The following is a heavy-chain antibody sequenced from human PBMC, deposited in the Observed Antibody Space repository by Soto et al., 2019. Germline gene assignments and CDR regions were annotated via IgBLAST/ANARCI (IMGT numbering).Heavy chain of an antibody. CDR1: GFTFSDYY. D-gene: IGHD2-8*01. CDR3: ARCRGRQRVYCTNGVCYPTEFDY. V-gene: IGHV3-11*06. J-gene: IGHJ4*02. Sequence: GGSLILSCAASGFTFSDYYMSWIRQAPGKGLEWVSYISSSSSYTNYADSVKGRFTISRDNAKNSLYLQMNSLRAEDTAVYYCARCRGRQRVYCTNGVCYPTEFDYWGQGTLVTVSS. CDR2: ISSSSSYT.